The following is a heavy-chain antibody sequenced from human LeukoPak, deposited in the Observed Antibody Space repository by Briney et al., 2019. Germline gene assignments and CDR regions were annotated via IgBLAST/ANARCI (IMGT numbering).Heavy chain of an antibody. Sequence: GASLRLSSAASGFTFSSYAMSWVRQAPGKGLEWVSAISGSGGSTYYADSVKGRFTISRDNSKNTLYLQMNSLRAEDTAVYYCAKEGNRRRYYYDSSGYYYFDYWGQGTLVTVSS. CDR2: ISGSGGST. CDR1: GFTFSSYA. CDR3: AKEGNRRRYYYDSSGYYYFDY. J-gene: IGHJ4*02. D-gene: IGHD3-22*01. V-gene: IGHV3-23*01.